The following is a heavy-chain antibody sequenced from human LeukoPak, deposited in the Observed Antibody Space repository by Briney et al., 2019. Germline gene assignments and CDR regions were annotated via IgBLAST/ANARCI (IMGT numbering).Heavy chain of an antibody. CDR3: ARAFWSGYSYYYMDA. V-gene: IGHV1-2*02. Sequence: ASVKVSCKASGYTFTGYYMHWVRQAPGQGLEWMGWINPNSGGTNYAQKFQGRVTMTRDTSISTAYMELSRLRSDDTAVYYCARAFWSGYSYYYMDAWGKGTTVTVSS. J-gene: IGHJ6*03. CDR2: INPNSGGT. D-gene: IGHD3-3*01. CDR1: GYTFTGYY.